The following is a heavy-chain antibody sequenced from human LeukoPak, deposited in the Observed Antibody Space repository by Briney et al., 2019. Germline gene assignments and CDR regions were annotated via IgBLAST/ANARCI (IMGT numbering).Heavy chain of an antibody. V-gene: IGHV4-34*01. D-gene: IGHD4-17*01. CDR2: IYHSGST. CDR3: ARDDYGDYGDY. J-gene: IGHJ4*02. Sequence: SETLSLTCAVYGGSFSGYYWSWIRQPPGKGLEWIGEIYHSGSTNYNPSLKSRVTISVDKSKNQFSLKLSSVTAADTAVYYCARDDYGDYGDYWGQGTLVTVSS. CDR1: GGSFSGYY.